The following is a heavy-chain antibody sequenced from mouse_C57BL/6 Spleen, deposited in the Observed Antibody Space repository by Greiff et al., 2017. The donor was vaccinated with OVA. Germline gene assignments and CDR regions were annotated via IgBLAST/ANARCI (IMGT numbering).Heavy chain of an antibody. CDR1: GYTFTDYE. CDR2: IDPETGGT. Sequence: QVQLQQSGAELVRPGASVTLSCKASGYTFTDYEMHWVKQTPVHGLEWIGAIDPETGGTAYNQKFKGKAILTADKSSSTAYMELRSLTSEDSAVYYCTRYGSSPHWYFDVWGTGTTVTVSS. CDR3: TRYGSSPHWYFDV. V-gene: IGHV1-15*01. D-gene: IGHD1-1*01. J-gene: IGHJ1*03.